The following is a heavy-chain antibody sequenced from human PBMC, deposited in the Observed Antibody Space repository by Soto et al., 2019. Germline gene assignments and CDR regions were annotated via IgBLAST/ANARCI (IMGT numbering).Heavy chain of an antibody. CDR2: IYPGDSDT. CDR3: ARSVVVPAAILRYYYYYGMDV. CDR1: GYSFTSYW. D-gene: IGHD2-2*02. V-gene: IGHV5-51*01. Sequence: GESLKISCKGSGYSFTSYWIGWVRLMPGKGLEWMGIIYPGDSDTRYSPSFQGQVTISADKSISTAYLQWSSLKASDTAMYYCARSVVVPAAILRYYYYYGMDVWGQGTTVTVSS. J-gene: IGHJ6*02.